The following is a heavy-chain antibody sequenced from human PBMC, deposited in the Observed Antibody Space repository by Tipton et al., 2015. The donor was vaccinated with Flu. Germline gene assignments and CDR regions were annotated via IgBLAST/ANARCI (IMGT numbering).Heavy chain of an antibody. J-gene: IGHJ3*02. CDR3: AREYSRRGVIIAPDAFDI. CDR1: GYTFTGYY. CDR2: INPNSGGT. D-gene: IGHD3-10*01. V-gene: IGHV1-2*04. Sequence: QLVQSGAEVKKPGASVKVSCKASGYTFTGYYMHWVRQAPGQGLEWMGWINPNSGGTNYAQKFQGWVTMTRDTSISTAHMELSRLRSDDTAVYYCAREYSRRGVIIAPDAFDIWGQGTMVTVSS.